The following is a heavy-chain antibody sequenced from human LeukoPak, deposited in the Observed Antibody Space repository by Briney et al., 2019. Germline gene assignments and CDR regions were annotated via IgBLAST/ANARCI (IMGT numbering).Heavy chain of an antibody. CDR1: GYTFTSYY. Sequence: ASVKVPCKASGYTFTSYYMHWVRQAPGQGLEWMGIINPSGGSTSYAQKFQGRVTMTRDTSTSTVYMELSSLRSEDTAVYYCAREVGATTGFDYWGQGTLVTVSS. CDR3: AREVGATTGFDY. CDR2: INPSGGST. D-gene: IGHD1-26*01. J-gene: IGHJ4*02. V-gene: IGHV1-46*01.